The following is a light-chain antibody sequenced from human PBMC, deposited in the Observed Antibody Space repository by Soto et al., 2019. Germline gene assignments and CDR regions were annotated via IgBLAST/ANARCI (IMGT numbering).Light chain of an antibody. Sequence: QSALTQPRSVSGSPGQSVTISCTGTSSDVGGYNYVSWYQQHPGKAPKLMIYDVTKRPSGVPDRFSGSKSGNTASLTISGLQADDEADYYCCSYAGSYPVVFDGGTKVTVL. V-gene: IGLV2-11*01. CDR3: CSYAGSYPVV. CDR1: SSDVGGYNY. CDR2: DVT. J-gene: IGLJ2*01.